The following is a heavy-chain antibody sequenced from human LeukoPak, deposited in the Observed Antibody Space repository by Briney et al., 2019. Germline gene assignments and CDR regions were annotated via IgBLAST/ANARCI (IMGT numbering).Heavy chain of an antibody. CDR3: AKRRYCTGTSCHDFDY. V-gene: IGHV3-23*01. D-gene: IGHD2-2*01. Sequence: GGSLRLSCAASGFTFRSYAMNWVRRAPGKGLEWVSAISADGDSTYYADSVKGRFTISRDNSKNTLYLQMNGLRPGDTAVYYCAKRRYCTGTSCHDFDYWGQGTLVTVSS. CDR2: ISADGDST. J-gene: IGHJ4*02. CDR1: GFTFRSYA.